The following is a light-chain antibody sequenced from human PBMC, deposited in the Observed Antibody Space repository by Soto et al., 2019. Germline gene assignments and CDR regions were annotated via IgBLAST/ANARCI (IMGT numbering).Light chain of an antibody. J-gene: IGKJ2*01. V-gene: IGKV1-5*03. Sequence: DIQMTQSPSTLSASVGDRVTITCRASQNTGCWLAWYQQKPGKAPKLLMYKASSLESGVPSRFSGSGSGTEFTLTISSLQPDDFSTYFCQQYISYPYSFGQGTKLDIK. CDR1: QNTGCW. CDR3: QQYISYPYS. CDR2: KAS.